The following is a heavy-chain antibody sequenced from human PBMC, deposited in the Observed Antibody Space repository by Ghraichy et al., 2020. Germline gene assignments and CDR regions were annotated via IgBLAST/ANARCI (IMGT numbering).Heavy chain of an antibody. CDR3: ARDRTAVTTAYFQY. V-gene: IGHV3-21*01. CDR1: GFTFSSYS. J-gene: IGHJ1*01. CDR2: ISSSSRYI. D-gene: IGHD4-17*01. Sequence: LSLTCAASGFTFSSYSMNWVRQAPGKGLEWVSSISSSSRYIYYADSVKGRFTISRDDAENSLFLQMNSLRAEDTAVYYCARDRTAVTTAYFQYWGQGTLVTVSS.